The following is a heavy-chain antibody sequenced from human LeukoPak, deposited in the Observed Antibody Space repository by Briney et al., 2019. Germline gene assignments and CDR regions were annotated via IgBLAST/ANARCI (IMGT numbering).Heavy chain of an antibody. D-gene: IGHD3-22*01. CDR1: GYTFSSYS. V-gene: IGHV3-21*01. CDR3: VRLRRNSDTSGFYYYYDF. Sequence: GGSLRLSCLASGYTFSSYSINWVRQAPGKGLEWVSSISVRSNYIYYADSVRGRFRISRDDARDSLFLEMNSLRAEDTAVNYCVRLRRNSDTSGFYYYYDFWGQGTLVTVSS. J-gene: IGHJ4*02. CDR2: ISVRSNYI.